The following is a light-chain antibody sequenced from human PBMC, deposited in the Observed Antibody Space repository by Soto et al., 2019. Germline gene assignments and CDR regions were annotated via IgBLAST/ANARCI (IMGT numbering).Light chain of an antibody. CDR1: QDISKY. J-gene: IGKJ3*01. CDR2: AAS. V-gene: IGKV1-27*01. Sequence: DIQMTQTPPSLSASVGDRVTITCRASQDISKYLAWYQQKPGKVPKLLIYAASTLQSGVPSRFSGSGSGTDFTLTISTLQPEDVATYYCHKYDSAPLFTFGPGTRVDVK. CDR3: HKYDSAPLFT.